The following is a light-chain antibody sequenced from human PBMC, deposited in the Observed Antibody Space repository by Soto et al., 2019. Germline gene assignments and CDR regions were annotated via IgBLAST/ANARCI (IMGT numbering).Light chain of an antibody. CDR2: DAS. Sequence: EIVLTQSPATLSLSPGERATLSCRASQSVSSYLAWYQQKPGQAPRLLIYDASNRATVIPAKFSGSGSGTNITLTITSLEPEDFAVYYCQQRSNWPRTFGQGNKLEIK. J-gene: IGKJ2*01. CDR1: QSVSSY. V-gene: IGKV3-11*01. CDR3: QQRSNWPRT.